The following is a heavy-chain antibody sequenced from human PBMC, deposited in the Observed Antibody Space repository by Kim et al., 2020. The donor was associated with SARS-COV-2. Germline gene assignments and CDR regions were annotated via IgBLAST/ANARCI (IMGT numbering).Heavy chain of an antibody. D-gene: IGHD1-26*01. J-gene: IGHJ4*02. Sequence: KSYSTSLKTRLTISKDTSKNQVVLTMTNMDPVDTATYYCARRYGGYYFDYWGQGTLVTVSS. V-gene: IGHV2-70*01. CDR3: ARRYGGYYFDY. CDR2: K.